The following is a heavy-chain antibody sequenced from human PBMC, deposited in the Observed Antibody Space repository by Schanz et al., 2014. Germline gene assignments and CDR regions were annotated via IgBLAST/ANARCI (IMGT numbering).Heavy chain of an antibody. J-gene: IGHJ4*02. V-gene: IGHV3-72*01. D-gene: IGHD1-7*01. Sequence: EVQLVESGGGLVQPGGSLRLSCAVSGFTVSDHYMDWVRQAPGKGLEWLGRLRNRRNRDIIEYHASVEGRFTTSRAESKNSVYLQMNSLQTDDTAVYYCFSMHYGNSVYWGQGTLVTVSS. CDR2: LRNRRNRDII. CDR1: GFTVSDHY. CDR3: FSMHYGNSVY.